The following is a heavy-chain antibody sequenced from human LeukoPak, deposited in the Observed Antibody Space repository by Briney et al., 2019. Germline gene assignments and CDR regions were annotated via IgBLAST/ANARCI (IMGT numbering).Heavy chain of an antibody. CDR1: GFRFSNSA. CDR3: AKYKGAALYYHYGLDV. D-gene: IGHD1-14*01. CDR2: IDDPNSYK. J-gene: IGHJ6*02. Sequence: GGSLRLSCATSGFRFSNSAFNWVRQAPGKGLEWVSSIDDPNSYKYYADSVRGRFTVSRDNSENTLYLQMNSLRDEDTAVYYCAKYKGAALYYHYGLDVWGPGTTVIVSS. V-gene: IGHV3-21*06.